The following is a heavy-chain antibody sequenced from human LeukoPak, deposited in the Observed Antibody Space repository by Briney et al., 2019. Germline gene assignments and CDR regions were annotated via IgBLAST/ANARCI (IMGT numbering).Heavy chain of an antibody. CDR2: INHSGST. Sequence: SETLSLTCAVYGGSFSGYYWSWIRQPPGKGLEWIGEINHSGSTNYNPSLKSRVTISVDTSKNQLSLKLSSVTAADTAVYYCARVAHKAGTRPWGQGTLVTVSS. V-gene: IGHV4-34*01. D-gene: IGHD6-19*01. J-gene: IGHJ5*02. CDR1: GGSFSGYY. CDR3: ARVAHKAGTRP.